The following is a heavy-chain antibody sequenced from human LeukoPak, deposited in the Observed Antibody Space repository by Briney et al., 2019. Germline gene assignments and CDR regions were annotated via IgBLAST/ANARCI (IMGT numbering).Heavy chain of an antibody. J-gene: IGHJ3*02. D-gene: IGHD2-2*02. CDR2: ISGSGGST. CDR3: AKGDCSSTSCYSAFDI. Sequence: PGGSLRLSCTASGFTFSSYAMSWVRQAPGKGLEWVSAISGSGGSTYYADSVKGRFTISRDNSKNTLYLQMNSLRAEDTAVYYCAKGDCSSTSCYSAFDIWGQGTMVTVSS. CDR1: GFTFSSYA. V-gene: IGHV3-23*01.